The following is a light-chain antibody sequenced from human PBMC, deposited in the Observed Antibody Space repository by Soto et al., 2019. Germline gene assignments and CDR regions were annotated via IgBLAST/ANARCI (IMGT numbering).Light chain of an antibody. CDR2: EVS. CDR3: SSYTSSSTLHV. V-gene: IGLV2-14*01. J-gene: IGLJ1*01. CDR1: SSDVGGYNY. Sequence: QSVMTQPASVSGSPGQSITISCTGTSSDVGGYNYVSWYQQHPGKAPKLMIYEVSNRPPGVSNRFSGSKSGNTASLTISGLQAEDEADYYCSSYTSSSTLHVFGTGTKVTV.